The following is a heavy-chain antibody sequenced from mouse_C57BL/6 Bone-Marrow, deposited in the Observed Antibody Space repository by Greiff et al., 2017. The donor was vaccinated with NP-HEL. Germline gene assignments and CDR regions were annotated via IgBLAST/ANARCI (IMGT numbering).Heavy chain of an antibody. Sequence: QVQLKQPGTELVKPGASVKLSCKASGYTFTSYWMHWVKQRPGQGLEWIGNINPSNGGTNYNEKFKSKATLTVDKSSSTAYMQLSSLTSEDSAVYYCARPVVDLYWYFDVWGTGTTVTVSS. CDR2: INPSNGGT. J-gene: IGHJ1*03. D-gene: IGHD1-1*01. V-gene: IGHV1-53*01. CDR3: ARPVVDLYWYFDV. CDR1: GYTFTSYW.